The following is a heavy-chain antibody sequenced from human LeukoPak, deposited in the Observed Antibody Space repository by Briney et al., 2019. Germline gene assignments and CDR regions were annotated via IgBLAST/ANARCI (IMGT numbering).Heavy chain of an antibody. J-gene: IGHJ4*02. V-gene: IGHV3-9*01. CDR2: ISWNSGSI. CDR3: AKDYYYDSSGYLEY. D-gene: IGHD3-22*01. CDR1: GFTFDDYA. Sequence: PGGSLRLSCAASGFTFDDYAMHWVRHAPGKGLEWGSGISWNSGSIGYADSVKGRFTISRDNAKNSLYLQMNSLRAEDTALYYCAKDYYYDSSGYLEYWGQGTLVTVSS.